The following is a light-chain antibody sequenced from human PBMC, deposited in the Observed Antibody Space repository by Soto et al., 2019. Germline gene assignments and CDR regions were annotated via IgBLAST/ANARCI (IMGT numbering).Light chain of an antibody. CDR1: QSVSSSY. Sequence: EIVLTQSPGTLSLSPGVRDTLSCRASQSVSSSYLAWYQQKPGQAPRLLIYGASSRATGIPDRFSGSGSGTDFTLTISRLEPEDFAVYYCQQYGSSRTFGQGTKVEIK. J-gene: IGKJ1*01. CDR2: GAS. CDR3: QQYGSSRT. V-gene: IGKV3-20*01.